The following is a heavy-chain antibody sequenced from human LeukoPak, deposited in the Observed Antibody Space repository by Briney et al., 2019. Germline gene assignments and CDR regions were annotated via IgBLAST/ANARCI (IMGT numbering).Heavy chain of an antibody. Sequence: PGGSLRLSCAASGFTFSSSAMSWVRQAPGKGLEWVSVISGSSDYVSYADSVRGRFTISRDNSKNTLYLQMNSLRAEDTAVYYCAKVAGGYYLDYWGQGTLVTVSS. D-gene: IGHD3-16*01. CDR1: GFTFSSSA. CDR2: ISGSSDYV. V-gene: IGHV3-23*01. CDR3: AKVAGGYYLDY. J-gene: IGHJ4*02.